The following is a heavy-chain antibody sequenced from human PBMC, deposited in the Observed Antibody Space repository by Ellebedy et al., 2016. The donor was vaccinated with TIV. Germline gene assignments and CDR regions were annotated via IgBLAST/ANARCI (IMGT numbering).Heavy chain of an antibody. CDR2: IYTSGSTNYNPGST. V-gene: IGHV4-4*07. CDR3: ARARGTSLSGSGDAFDI. Sequence: SETLSLTXTVSGGSISSYYWSWIRQPAGKGLEWIGRIYTSGSTNYNPGSTNYNPSLKSRVTMSVDTSKNQFSLKLSSVTAADTAVYYCARARGTSLSGSGDAFDIWGQGTMVTVSS. J-gene: IGHJ3*02. CDR1: GGSISSYY. D-gene: IGHD3-10*01.